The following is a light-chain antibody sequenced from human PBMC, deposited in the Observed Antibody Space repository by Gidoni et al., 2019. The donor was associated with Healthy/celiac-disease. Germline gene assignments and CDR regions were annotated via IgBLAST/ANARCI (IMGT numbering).Light chain of an antibody. CDR3: QQSYSTPQT. CDR2: AAS. Sequence: DIQMTQSPSSLSASVGDRVTITCRASQSISSSLNWYQQKPGKAPKLLIYAASSLQSGVPSRFSGSGSGTDFTLTIISLQPEDFATYYCQQSYSTPQTFGQGTKLEIK. CDR1: QSISSS. J-gene: IGKJ2*01. V-gene: IGKV1-39*01.